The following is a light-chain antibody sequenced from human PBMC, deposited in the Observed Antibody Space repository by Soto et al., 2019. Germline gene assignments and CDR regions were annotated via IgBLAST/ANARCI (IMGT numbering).Light chain of an antibody. CDR3: HQLKSYPLT. V-gene: IGKV1-9*01. Sequence: DIQLTQSPSFLSASVGARVTITCRASQGISTYFAWYQQKPGRAPKLLVSAADTLQSGVPSRFSGSGSGTEFTLTINSLQPEDFATYYCHQLKSYPLTFGQGTRLEIK. CDR2: AAD. CDR1: QGISTY. J-gene: IGKJ5*01.